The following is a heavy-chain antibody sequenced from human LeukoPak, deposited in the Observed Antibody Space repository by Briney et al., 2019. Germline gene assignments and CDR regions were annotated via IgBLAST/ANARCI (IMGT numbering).Heavy chain of an antibody. CDR2: ISAYNGNT. V-gene: IGHV1-18*01. CDR1: GYTFSNYG. Sequence: ASVKVSCKASGYTFSNYGINWVRQAPGQGLEWMGWISAYNGNTKYAQKFQGRVTMTTDTSTSTAYMELRSLRSDDTGVYYCARGLPPRRNSDSSGYYSYYFDYWGQGTLVTVSS. J-gene: IGHJ4*02. D-gene: IGHD3-22*01. CDR3: ARGLPPRRNSDSSGYYSYYFDY.